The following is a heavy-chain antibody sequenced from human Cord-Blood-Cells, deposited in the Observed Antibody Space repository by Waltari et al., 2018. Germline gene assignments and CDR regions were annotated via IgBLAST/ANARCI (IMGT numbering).Heavy chain of an antibody. J-gene: IGHJ3*02. CDR2: INAGNGNT. Sequence: QVQLVQSGAEVKKPGASVKVSCKASGYTFTSYAMHWVRQAPGQRLEWMGWINAGNGNTKYSQKFQGRVTITRDTSASTAYMELSSLRSEDTAVYYCARDHGRYSGYESDAFDIWGQGTMVTVSS. V-gene: IGHV1-3*01. CDR1: GYTFTSYA. CDR3: ARDHGRYSGYESDAFDI. D-gene: IGHD5-12*01.